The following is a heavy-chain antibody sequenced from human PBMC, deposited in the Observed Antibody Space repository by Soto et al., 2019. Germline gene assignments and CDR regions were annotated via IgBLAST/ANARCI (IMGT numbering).Heavy chain of an antibody. CDR1: GFTFSDYD. J-gene: IGHJ2*01. CDR3: ARDATYGSGSGPVWYFDL. V-gene: IGHV3-13*04. CDR2: TGNTGDT. D-gene: IGHD3-10*01. Sequence: EVQLVASGGGLVQPGGSLRLSCVASGFTFSDYDMHWVRQVTGKGLEWVSATGNTGDTYYAGSVNGLFTISREEAKNSLYLQMNSLRDGDTAVYYCARDATYGSGSGPVWYFDLWGRGTLVTVSS.